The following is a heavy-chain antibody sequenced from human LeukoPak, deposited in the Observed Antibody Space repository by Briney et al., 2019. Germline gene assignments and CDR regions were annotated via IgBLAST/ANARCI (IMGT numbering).Heavy chain of an antibody. D-gene: IGHD3-22*01. CDR2: ISYDGSNK. V-gene: IGHV3-30*18. CDR1: GFTFSSYG. J-gene: IGHJ4*02. Sequence: PGGSLRLSCAASGFTFSSYGMHWVRQAPGKGLEWVAVISYDGSNKYYADSVKGRFTISRDNSKNTLYLQMNSLRAEDTAVYYCAKVMYYYDSSGYGSDYWGQGTLVTVSS. CDR3: AKVMYYYDSSGYGSDY.